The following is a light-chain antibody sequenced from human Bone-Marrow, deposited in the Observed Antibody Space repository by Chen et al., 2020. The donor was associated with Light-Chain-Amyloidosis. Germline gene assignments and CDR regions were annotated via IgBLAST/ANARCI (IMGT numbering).Light chain of an antibody. CDR1: SSDVGGDNH. CDR3: SSYTITNTLV. J-gene: IGLJ1*01. V-gene: IGLV2-14*01. Sequence: QSALTQPAPVSGSPGQSITFSSTGTSSDVGGDNHVSWYQQHPDKAPKLMIYEVTNRPSWVPDRFSGSKSDNTASLTISGLQTEDEADYFCSSYTITNTLVFGSGTRVTVL. CDR2: EVT.